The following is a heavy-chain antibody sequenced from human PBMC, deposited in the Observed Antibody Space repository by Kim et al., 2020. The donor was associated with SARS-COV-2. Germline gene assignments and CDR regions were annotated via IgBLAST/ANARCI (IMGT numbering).Heavy chain of an antibody. CDR3: AGGPRGGWLSY. J-gene: IGHJ4*02. Sequence: SETLSLTCAVYGGSFSGYYWSWIRQPPGKGLEWIGEINHSGRTNYNPSLKSRVTISVETSKNQFPLKLSSVPAADTAVYYCAGGPRGGWLSYWGQGTLVTVSS. CDR2: INHSGRT. CDR1: GGSFSGYY. D-gene: IGHD2-15*01. V-gene: IGHV4-34*01.